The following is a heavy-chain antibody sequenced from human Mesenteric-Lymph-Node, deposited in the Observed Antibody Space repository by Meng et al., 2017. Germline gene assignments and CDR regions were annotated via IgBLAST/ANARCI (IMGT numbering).Heavy chain of an antibody. CDR3: ASLVVVADYYFDY. CDR2: INPNSGGT. J-gene: IGHJ4*02. V-gene: IGHV1-2*06. CDR1: GGTFSSYA. Sequence: QVQPGQAGAEVKKPGSSVKASCKASGGTFSSYAISWVRQSPGQGLEWMGRINPNSGGTNYAQKFQGRVTMTRDTSISTAYMELSRLRSDDTAVYYCASLVVVADYYFDYWGQGTLVTVSS. D-gene: IGHD2-15*01.